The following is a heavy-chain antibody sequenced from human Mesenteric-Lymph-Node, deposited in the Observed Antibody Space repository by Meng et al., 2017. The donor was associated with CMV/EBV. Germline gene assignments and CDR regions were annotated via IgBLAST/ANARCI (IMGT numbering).Heavy chain of an antibody. D-gene: IGHD3-3*01. CDR3: AKDRGGYYQYYFYYGMDV. CDR1: GFTFRSYA. V-gene: IGHV3-23*01. Sequence: GESLKISCAASGFTFRSYAMSWVRQAPGKGLDWVAGISGSGSTTKYAASVEGRFTISRDNSKKTLYLQMNSLRAEDTAVYYCAKDRGGYYQYYFYYGMDVWGQGTTVTVSS. J-gene: IGHJ6*02. CDR2: ISGSGSTT.